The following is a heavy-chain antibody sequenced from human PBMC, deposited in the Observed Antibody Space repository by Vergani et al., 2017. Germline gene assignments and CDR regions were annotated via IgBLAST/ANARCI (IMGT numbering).Heavy chain of an antibody. CDR2: INHSGST. Sequence: QVQLQQWGAGLLKPSETLPLTCAVYGGSFSDYYWSWIRQPPGKGLEWIGEINHSGSTNYNPSLKSRVTISVDTSKNQFSLKLNSVTAADTAVYYCARIRAFGGVIAKWGQGTLVTVSS. V-gene: IGHV4-34*01. J-gene: IGHJ4*02. D-gene: IGHD3-16*02. CDR1: GGSFSDYY. CDR3: ARIRAFGGVIAK.